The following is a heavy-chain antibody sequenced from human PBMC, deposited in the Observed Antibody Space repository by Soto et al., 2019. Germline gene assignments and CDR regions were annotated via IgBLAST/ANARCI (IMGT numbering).Heavy chain of an antibody. J-gene: IGHJ3*02. V-gene: IGHV1-46*03. CDR1: GYTFTSYY. Sequence: QVQLVQSGAEVKKPGASVKVSCKASGYTFTSYYMHWVRQAPGQGLEWMGIINPSGGSTSYAQKFQGRVNMTRDTSTSTVYMELSSLRSEDTAVYYCASESLWLQAFDIWGQGTMVTVSS. D-gene: IGHD6-19*01. CDR3: ASESLWLQAFDI. CDR2: INPSGGST.